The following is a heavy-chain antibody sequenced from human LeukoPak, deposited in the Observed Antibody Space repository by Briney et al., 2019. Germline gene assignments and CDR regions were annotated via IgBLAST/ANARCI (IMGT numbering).Heavy chain of an antibody. CDR1: GGSISSGGYY. Sequence: PSQTLSLTCTVSGGSISSGGYYWSWIQQPPGKGLEWIGYIYHSGSTYYNPSLKSRVTISVDRSKNQFSLKLSSVTAADTAVYYCARDQGVVVPPAWGQGTLVTVSS. CDR2: IYHSGST. D-gene: IGHD2-2*01. V-gene: IGHV4-30-2*01. CDR3: ARDQGVVVPPA. J-gene: IGHJ5*02.